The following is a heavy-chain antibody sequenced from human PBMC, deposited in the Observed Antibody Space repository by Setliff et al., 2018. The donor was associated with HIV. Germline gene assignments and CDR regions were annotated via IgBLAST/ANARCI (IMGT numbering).Heavy chain of an antibody. CDR3: ARGFDYAQRPPLYYFDY. D-gene: IGHD2-2*01. V-gene: IGHV4-31*03. J-gene: IGHJ4*02. Sequence: SETLSLTCSVSGDSISSGTYYWSWIRQHPGKGLEWIGYIYYSGNPFYNPSLRSRVTISLDTSKNQFSLKLSSVTAADTAVYYCARGFDYAQRPPLYYFDYWGQGTLVTVSS. CDR2: IYYSGNP. CDR1: GDSISSGTYY.